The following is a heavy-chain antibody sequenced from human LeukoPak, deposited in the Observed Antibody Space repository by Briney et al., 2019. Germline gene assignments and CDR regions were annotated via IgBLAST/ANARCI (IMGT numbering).Heavy chain of an antibody. V-gene: IGHV3-30*04. CDR1: GFTFSSYA. CDR2: IRYDGRNK. J-gene: IGHJ3*02. D-gene: IGHD6-19*01. CDR3: ARRGAVANAFDI. Sequence: GGSLRLSCAASGFTFSSYAVHWVRQAPGKGLEWVAFIRYDGRNKYYADSVKGRFTISRDNAKNTLYLQMNSLRAEDTAVYYCARRGAVANAFDIWGLGTMVTVSS.